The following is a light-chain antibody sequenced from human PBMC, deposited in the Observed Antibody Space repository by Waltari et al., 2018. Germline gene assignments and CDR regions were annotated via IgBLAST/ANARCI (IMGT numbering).Light chain of an antibody. J-gene: IGLJ2*01. CDR1: ISNIGSHS. CDR2: SNN. Sequence: QSVVTQPPSASGTPGQRVTISCSGSISNIGSHSVNWYQQLPGTAPKLLIYSNNQWPSGVPDRFSGSKSGTSASLAISGLQSEDEADYYCAAWDDSLNGVVFGGGTKLTVL. V-gene: IGLV1-44*01. CDR3: AAWDDSLNGVV.